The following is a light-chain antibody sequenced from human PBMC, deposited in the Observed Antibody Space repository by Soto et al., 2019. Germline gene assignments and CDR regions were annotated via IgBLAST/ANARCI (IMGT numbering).Light chain of an antibody. CDR3: QQYYSYWT. CDR1: QSISSW. V-gene: IGKV1-5*03. Sequence: DIPMTQSPSTLSASVGDRVTITCRASQSISSWLAWYQQKPGKAPKLLIYKTSNLESGVPSRFSGSGSGTEFSLTISSLQPDDFATYYCQQYYSYWTFGQGTKVEIK. J-gene: IGKJ1*01. CDR2: KTS.